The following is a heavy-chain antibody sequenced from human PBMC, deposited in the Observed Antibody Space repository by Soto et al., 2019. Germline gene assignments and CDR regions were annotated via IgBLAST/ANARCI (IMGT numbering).Heavy chain of an antibody. CDR3: AGDGALGENSYYYGMDV. D-gene: IGHD7-27*01. V-gene: IGHV1-18*01. Sequence: QVQLVQSGAEVKKPGASVKVSCKASGYTFTSYAISRVRHSPGQVLEGMGWTSAYNGNTNYAQKLQGRVTMTTDTSTSTAYMKVRSLRSEDTVVYSCAGDGALGENSYYYGMDVWGQGTTVTVSS. CDR2: TSAYNGNT. J-gene: IGHJ6*02. CDR1: GYTFTSYA.